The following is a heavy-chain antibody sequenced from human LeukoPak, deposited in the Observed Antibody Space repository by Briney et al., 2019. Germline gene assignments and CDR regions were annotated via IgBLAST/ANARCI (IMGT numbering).Heavy chain of an antibody. V-gene: IGHV1-69*05. CDR1: GGTFSSYA. CDR3: ARVRGGFWSGYYIEGGYYFDY. CDR2: IIPIFGTA. Sequence: SVKVSCKASGGTFSSYAISWVRQAPGQGLEWMGGIIPIFGTANYAQKFQGRVTITTDESTSTAYMELSSLRSEDTAVYYCARVRGGFWSGYYIEGGYYFDYWGQGTLVTVSS. D-gene: IGHD3-3*01. J-gene: IGHJ4*02.